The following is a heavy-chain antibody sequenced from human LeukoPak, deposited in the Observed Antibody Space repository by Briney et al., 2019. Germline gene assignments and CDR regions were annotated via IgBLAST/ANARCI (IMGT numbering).Heavy chain of an antibody. CDR2: IIPIFGTA. CDR1: GGTFSSYA. D-gene: IGHD1-26*01. Sequence: SVKVSCKASGGTFSSYAISWVRQAPGQGLEWMGRIIPIFGTANYAQKFQGRVTITTDESTSTAYMELSSLRSEDAAVYCCASSWELLPFFDYWGQGTLVTVSS. V-gene: IGHV1-69*05. J-gene: IGHJ4*02. CDR3: ASSWELLPFFDY.